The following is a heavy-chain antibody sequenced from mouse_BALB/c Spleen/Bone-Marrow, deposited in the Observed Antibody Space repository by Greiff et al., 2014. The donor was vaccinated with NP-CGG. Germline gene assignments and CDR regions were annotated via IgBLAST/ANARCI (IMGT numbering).Heavy chain of an antibody. CDR1: GYSITSDYA. CDR3: ARWGDYDLYAMDY. J-gene: IGHJ4*01. CDR2: ISYSGNT. V-gene: IGHV3-2*02. D-gene: IGHD2-4*01. Sequence: DVQLVESGPGLVKPSQSLSLTCTVTGYSITSDYAWNWIRQFPGNKLEWMGYISYSGNTNYNPSLKSRISITRDTSKNQFFLHSNSVTTEDTATYYCARWGDYDLYAMDYWGQGTSVTASS.